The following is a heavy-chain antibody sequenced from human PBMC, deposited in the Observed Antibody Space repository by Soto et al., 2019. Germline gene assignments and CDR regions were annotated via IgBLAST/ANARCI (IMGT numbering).Heavy chain of an antibody. D-gene: IGHD3-22*01. J-gene: IGHJ4*02. V-gene: IGHV1-46*01. CDR1: GYTFSNFY. Sequence: QVQLVQSGAEVKKPGASVKVSCKASGYTFSNFYIHWVRQAPGQGLEWMGIINPSGGSTSYEQKFQCRGTMTRDTSTSTVYMELSSLRSEDTAVHYCARADYYGSSGYHLDYWGQGTLVTVSS. CDR3: ARADYYGSSGYHLDY. CDR2: INPSGGST.